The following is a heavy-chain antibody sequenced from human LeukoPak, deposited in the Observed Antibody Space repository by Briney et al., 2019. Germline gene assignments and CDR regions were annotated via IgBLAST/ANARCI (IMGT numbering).Heavy chain of an antibody. J-gene: IGHJ3*02. D-gene: IGHD3-22*01. V-gene: IGHV4-34*01. CDR3: ARGLDYYDSSGYPPGAFDI. CDR2: INQSGST. Sequence: PSETLSLTCAVYGGSFSGYYWSWIRQPPGKGLEWIGEINQSGSTNYNPSLKSRVTISVDTSKNQFSLKLSSVTAADTAVYYCARGLDYYDSSGYPPGAFDIWGQGTMVTVSS. CDR1: GGSFSGYY.